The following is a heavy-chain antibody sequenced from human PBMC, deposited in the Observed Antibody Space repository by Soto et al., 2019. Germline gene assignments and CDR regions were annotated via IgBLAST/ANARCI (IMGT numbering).Heavy chain of an antibody. D-gene: IGHD6-25*01. CDR1: GGSISSYY. Sequence: SETLSLTCTVSGGSISSYYWSWIRQPPGKELEWIGYIHYSGSTNYNPSLKSRVTISVDTSKNQFSLKLNSVTAADTAVYYCARPHGGSSGWDNWFDPWGQGTLVTVSS. V-gene: IGHV4-59*01. J-gene: IGHJ5*02. CDR3: ARPHGGSSGWDNWFDP. CDR2: IHYSGST.